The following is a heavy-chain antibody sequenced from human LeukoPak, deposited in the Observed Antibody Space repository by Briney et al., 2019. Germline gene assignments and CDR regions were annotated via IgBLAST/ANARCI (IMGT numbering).Heavy chain of an antibody. Sequence: PGGSLSLSCPASGFPLISYSRDWFGQAPGRGLKWFSFIISISSYIYYADSVKGRFTISRDNATNSLCLQMICLTAEATAMYYCAGSRGWYFYIDYWGQGTLVTVSS. V-gene: IGHV3-21*01. CDR2: IISISSYI. J-gene: IGHJ4*02. CDR3: AGSRGWYFYIDY. D-gene: IGHD6-19*01. CDR1: GFPLISYS.